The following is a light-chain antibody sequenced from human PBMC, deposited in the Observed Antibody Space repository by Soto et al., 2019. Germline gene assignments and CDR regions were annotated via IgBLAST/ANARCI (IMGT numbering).Light chain of an antibody. CDR3: SSYTSGSAWV. CDR2: EVS. J-gene: IGLJ3*02. V-gene: IGLV2-14*01. Sequence: QSALTQPASVSGSPGQSITISCTGTSSDVGGYDYVSWYQQHPGKTPKLIIYEVSNRPSGISNRFSGSKSAYTASLTISGLQTEDEADYYCSSYTSGSAWVFGGGTKLPVL. CDR1: SSDVGGYDY.